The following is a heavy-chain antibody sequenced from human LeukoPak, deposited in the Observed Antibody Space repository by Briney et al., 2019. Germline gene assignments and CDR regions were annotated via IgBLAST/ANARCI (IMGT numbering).Heavy chain of an antibody. J-gene: IGHJ4*02. Sequence: GASVKVSCKASGYTFTGHYMHWVRQAPGQGLEWMGWINPNSGGTNYAQKFQGRVTMTRDTSISTAYMELSRLRSDDTAVYYCAREWDYDTRGPFFDYWGQGTLVTVSS. CDR3: AREWDYDTRGPFFDY. CDR1: GYTFTGHY. V-gene: IGHV1-2*02. CDR2: INPNSGGT. D-gene: IGHD3-22*01.